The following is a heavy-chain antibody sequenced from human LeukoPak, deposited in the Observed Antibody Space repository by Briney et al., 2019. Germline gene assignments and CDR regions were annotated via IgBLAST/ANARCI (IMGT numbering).Heavy chain of an antibody. CDR1: GGSISSSSYY. CDR2: ISSSSYI. CDR3: ARVARAAAGTGLDY. Sequence: ETLSLTCTVSGGSISSSSYYWGWIRQAPGKGLEWVSSISSSSYIYYADSVKGRFTISRDNAKNSLYLQMNSLRAEDTAVYYCARVARAAAGTGLDYWGQGTLVTVSS. D-gene: IGHD6-13*01. J-gene: IGHJ4*02. V-gene: IGHV3-69-1*01.